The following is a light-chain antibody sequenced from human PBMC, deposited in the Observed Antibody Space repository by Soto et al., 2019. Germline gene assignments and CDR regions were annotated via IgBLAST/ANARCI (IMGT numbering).Light chain of an antibody. CDR3: GTWDTSLSVGVV. CDR1: SSNIGNNY. J-gene: IGLJ1*01. CDR2: DNN. Sequence: QSVLTQPPSGSAAPGKKVTISCSGSSSNIGNNYVSWYQQLPGTAPKLLIYDNNKRPSGIPDRFSGSKSGTSATLGITGLQTGDEADYYCGTWDTSLSVGVVFGTGTKVTVL. V-gene: IGLV1-51*01.